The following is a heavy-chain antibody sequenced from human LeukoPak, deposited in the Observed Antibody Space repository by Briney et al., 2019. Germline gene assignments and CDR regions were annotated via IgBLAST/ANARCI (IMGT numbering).Heavy chain of an antibody. Sequence: SGTLSLTCAVYGGSFSGYYWSWIRQPPGKGLEWIGEINHSGSTNYNPSLKSRVTISVDTSKNQSSLKLSSVTAADTAVYYCARVFGLRVGRAREDYWGQGTLVTVSS. CDR3: ARVFGLRVGRAREDY. CDR1: GGSFSGYY. D-gene: IGHD4-17*01. J-gene: IGHJ4*02. V-gene: IGHV4-34*01. CDR2: INHSGST.